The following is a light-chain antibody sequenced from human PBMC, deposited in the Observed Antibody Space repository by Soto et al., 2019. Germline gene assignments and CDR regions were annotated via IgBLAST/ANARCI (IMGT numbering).Light chain of an antibody. CDR2: VNS. CDR1: SSNSGAGYD. J-gene: IGLJ1*01. Sequence: QLVLTQPPSVSGAPGQRVTISCTGSSSNSGAGYDVHWYQQLPGTAPKLLTYVNSNRPSGVPDRFSGSKSGTSASLAITGLQADDEADYYCRSYDISLSGYVFGTGTKLTVL. V-gene: IGLV1-40*01. CDR3: RSYDISLSGYV.